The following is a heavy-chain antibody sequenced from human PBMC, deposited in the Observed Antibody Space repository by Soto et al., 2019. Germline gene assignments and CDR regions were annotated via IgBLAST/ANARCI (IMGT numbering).Heavy chain of an antibody. Sequence: PAETLSLTCTVSGISIDNYYCSWIRQSAGKGLEWIGRIYSSGTTNYNPSLKSRVTMSVDMSKSQFSLNVRSVTAADTAVYYCVRDVGGSGWFAPWGQGTL. CDR3: VRDVGGSGWFAP. J-gene: IGHJ5*02. V-gene: IGHV4-4*07. CDR2: IYSSGTT. CDR1: GISIDNYY.